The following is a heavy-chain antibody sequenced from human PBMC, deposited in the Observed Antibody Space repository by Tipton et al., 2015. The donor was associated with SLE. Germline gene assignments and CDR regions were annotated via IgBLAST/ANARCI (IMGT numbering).Heavy chain of an antibody. J-gene: IGHJ4*02. Sequence: TLSLTCTVSGGSISTSYHWGWIRQPPGKGLEWIGCIFYSGTTYYNPSLKSRVTISVDTSKNQFSLKLTSVTATDTAVYYCARQVVYDTSGYYYFDSWGQGTLVTVSS. CDR3: ARQVVYDTSGYYYFDS. CDR2: IFYSGTT. CDR1: GGSISTSYH. D-gene: IGHD3-22*01. V-gene: IGHV4-39*01.